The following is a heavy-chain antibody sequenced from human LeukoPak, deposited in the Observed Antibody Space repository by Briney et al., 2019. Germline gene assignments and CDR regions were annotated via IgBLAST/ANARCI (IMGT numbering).Heavy chain of an antibody. Sequence: GESLKISFQGSGYRFTSYWIGWVRQLPGKGLEWRGIIYPGDSDTRYSPSFQGQVTISADKSISTAYLQWSSLKASDTAMYYCARDTAMSTFDYWGQGTLVTVSS. CDR2: IYPGDSDT. J-gene: IGHJ4*02. CDR1: GYRFTSYW. CDR3: ARDTAMSTFDY. V-gene: IGHV5-51*01. D-gene: IGHD5-18*01.